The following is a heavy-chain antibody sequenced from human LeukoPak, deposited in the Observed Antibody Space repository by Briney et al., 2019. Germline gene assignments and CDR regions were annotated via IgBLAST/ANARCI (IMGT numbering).Heavy chain of an antibody. CDR3: AGSYCSSTSCYTAFDI. CDR2: IIPIFGTA. J-gene: IGHJ3*02. Sequence: SVKVSCKASGGTFSSYAISWVRQAPGQGLEWMGGIIPIFGTANYAQKFQGRVTITADKSTSTAYMELSSLRSEDTAVYYCAGSYCSSTSCYTAFDIWGQGTMVTVSS. V-gene: IGHV1-69*06. D-gene: IGHD2-2*02. CDR1: GGTFSSYA.